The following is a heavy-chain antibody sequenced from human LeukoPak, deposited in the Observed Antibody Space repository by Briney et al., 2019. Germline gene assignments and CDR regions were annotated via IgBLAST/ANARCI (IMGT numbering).Heavy chain of an antibody. V-gene: IGHV4-39*01. CDR2: IYYTGST. CDR3: AKSGGYGLIDK. CDR1: GASLSTSPYY. Sequence: SETLSLTCSVSGASLSTSPYYWGWIRQPPGKGLEWIGNIYYTGSTYYNVSLNSRVTISIDTSKNLFSLRLNSMTAADTAVYYCAKSGGYGLIDKXGQGTLVTVSS. D-gene: IGHD1-26*01. J-gene: IGHJ4*02.